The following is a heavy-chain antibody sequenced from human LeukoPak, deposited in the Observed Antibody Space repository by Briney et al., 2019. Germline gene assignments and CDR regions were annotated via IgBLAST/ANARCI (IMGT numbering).Heavy chain of an antibody. CDR1: GFTFSSYT. CDR2: ISTSAGTI. D-gene: IGHD6-19*01. CDR3: AKDRYPGIAVAVGDY. Sequence: PGGSLRLSCAASGFTFSSYTMNWLRQAPGKGLEWVSFISTSAGTIYYADSVKGRFTISRDNAKNSLYLQMNGLRDEDTAVYYCAKDRYPGIAVAVGDYWGQGTLVTVSS. V-gene: IGHV3-48*02. J-gene: IGHJ4*02.